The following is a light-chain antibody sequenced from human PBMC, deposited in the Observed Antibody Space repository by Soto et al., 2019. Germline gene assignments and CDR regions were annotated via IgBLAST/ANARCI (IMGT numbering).Light chain of an antibody. CDR1: QSINNW. J-gene: IGKJ4*01. CDR3: QKYNSAPLLN. CDR2: EAS. Sequence: DFQMTQSPSTLSASVGDRVAITCRASQSINNWLAWYQQKPGKAPKLLIYEASNLQSGVPSRFSGSGSGTEFILTISSLQPDDFATYYCQKYNSAPLLNFGGGTKVDIK. V-gene: IGKV1-5*03.